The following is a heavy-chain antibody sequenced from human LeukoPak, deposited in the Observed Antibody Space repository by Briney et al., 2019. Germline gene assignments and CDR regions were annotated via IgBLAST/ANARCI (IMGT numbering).Heavy chain of an antibody. J-gene: IGHJ4*02. CDR2: IYTSGST. V-gene: IGHV4-4*09. Sequence: SETLSLTCTVSGDSISGYYWSWIRQPPGKGLECIGYIYTSGSTNYNPSLQSRVTISVDTSKSRFSLKLGSVTAADTAVYFCARQFSSSSSFDYWGQGTLVTVSS. CDR1: GDSISGYY. D-gene: IGHD6-6*01. CDR3: ARQFSSSSSFDY.